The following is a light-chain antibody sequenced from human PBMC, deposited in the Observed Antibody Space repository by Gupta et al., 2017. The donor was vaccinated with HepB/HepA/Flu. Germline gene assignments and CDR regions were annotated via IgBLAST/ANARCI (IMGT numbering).Light chain of an antibody. Sequence: QSTLTQPPSVSGSPVHSVTISSTGTISDIGSYNRVSWYQQSPGTAPKLIIYEVDNRPSGVPDRFSGSKSGNKATLTISGLQTEDEADYYCSSYTTSSTYVFGSGTKVTVL. J-gene: IGLJ1*01. CDR2: EVD. CDR3: SSYTTSSTYV. CDR1: ISDIGSYNR. V-gene: IGLV2-18*02.